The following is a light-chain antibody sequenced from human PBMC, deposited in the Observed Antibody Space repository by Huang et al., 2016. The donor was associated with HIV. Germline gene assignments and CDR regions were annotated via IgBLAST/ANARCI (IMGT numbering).Light chain of an antibody. Sequence: EIVLTQSPGTLSLSPGERATLSCWSSQSVTSNFLAWYQQKPGQAPRLLVYGESNRATGIPDRFNGSGSETDFTLTISRLEPEDFAVYNCQQYGRSPLTFGGGTKVEI. J-gene: IGKJ4*01. CDR2: GES. V-gene: IGKV3-20*01. CDR3: QQYGRSPLT. CDR1: QSVTSNF.